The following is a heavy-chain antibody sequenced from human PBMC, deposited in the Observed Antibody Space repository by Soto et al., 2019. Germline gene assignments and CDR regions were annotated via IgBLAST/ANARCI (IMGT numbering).Heavy chain of an antibody. CDR1: GYTFTSYD. J-gene: IGHJ6*02. D-gene: IGHD1-1*01. CDR3: ARVTPGNNLYYFSGLDV. CDR2: MNPNSGNT. V-gene: IGHV1-8*01. Sequence: VSVKFSCKASGYTFTSYDINWVRQATGQVLEWMGWMNPNSGNTGYAQKFQGRVTMTRNTSISTAYMELNTLRPEDTAVYYCARVTPGNNLYYFSGLDVWGQGTSVTVSS.